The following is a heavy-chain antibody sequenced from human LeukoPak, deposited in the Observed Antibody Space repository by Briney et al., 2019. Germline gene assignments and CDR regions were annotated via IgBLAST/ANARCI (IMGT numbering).Heavy chain of an antibody. Sequence: SGTLSLTCAVSGGSISSSNWWSWVRQPPGKGLEWIGEIYHSGSTNYNPSRKSRVTISVDKSKNQFSLKLSSVTAADTAVYYCARGGYCSSTSCSFDIWGQGTMVTVSS. D-gene: IGHD2-2*01. CDR3: ARGGYCSSTSCSFDI. V-gene: IGHV4-4*02. CDR2: IYHSGST. J-gene: IGHJ3*02. CDR1: GGSISSSNW.